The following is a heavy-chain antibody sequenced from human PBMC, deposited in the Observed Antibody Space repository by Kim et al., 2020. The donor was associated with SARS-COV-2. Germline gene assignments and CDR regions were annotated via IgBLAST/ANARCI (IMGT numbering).Heavy chain of an antibody. Sequence: PPPTRRVPLSVDTSKNQFSLKLSSVTAADTAVYYCARARYDSSGYYYFDYWGQGTLVTVSS. CDR3: ARARYDSSGYYYFDY. D-gene: IGHD3-22*01. V-gene: IGHV4-59*01. J-gene: IGHJ4*02.